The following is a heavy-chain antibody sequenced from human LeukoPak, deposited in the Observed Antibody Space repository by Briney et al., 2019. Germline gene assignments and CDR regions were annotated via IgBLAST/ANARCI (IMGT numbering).Heavy chain of an antibody. J-gene: IGHJ6*03. CDR3: VRSPYYYYHMDV. CDR2: IYHSGST. CDR1: GYSTTSGYY. V-gene: IGHV4-38-2*01. Sequence: SSETLSLTCAVSGYSTTSGYYWGWIRQPPGKGLEWIGTIYHSGSTYYNPSLKSRVIVSVDTSKNQFSLKLSSVTAADTAVYYCVRSPYYYYHMDVWGKGTSVTVSS.